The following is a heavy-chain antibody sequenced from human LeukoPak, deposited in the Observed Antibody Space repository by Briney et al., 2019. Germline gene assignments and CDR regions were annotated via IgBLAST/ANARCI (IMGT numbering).Heavy chain of an antibody. J-gene: IGHJ5*02. CDR2: IYSGGST. CDR3: ARVGNPLVTVFAWFDP. CDR1: GFIVSSNY. V-gene: IGHV3-53*01. D-gene: IGHD3-3*01. Sequence: GGSLRLSCAASGFIVSSNYMSWVRQAPGKGLECVSVIYSGGSTYYADSVKGRFTISRDNSKNTLYLQMNSLRAEDTAVYYCARVGNPLVTVFAWFDPWGQGTLVTVSS.